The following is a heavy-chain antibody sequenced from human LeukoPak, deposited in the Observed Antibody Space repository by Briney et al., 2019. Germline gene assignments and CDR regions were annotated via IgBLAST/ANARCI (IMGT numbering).Heavy chain of an antibody. D-gene: IGHD3-22*01. CDR2: IYSGGGP. CDR1: GFTVSNSY. J-gene: IGHJ4*02. Sequence: GGSLSLPCAPSGFTVSNSYMNWVRQAPGGGLEWVSLIYSGGGPYYADSVKGRFTISRDNSKNTLYLQMNSLRAEDAAVYYCARYYYVSSAYYYFDYWGQGTLVTVSS. V-gene: IGHV3-66*01. CDR3: ARYYYVSSAYYYFDY.